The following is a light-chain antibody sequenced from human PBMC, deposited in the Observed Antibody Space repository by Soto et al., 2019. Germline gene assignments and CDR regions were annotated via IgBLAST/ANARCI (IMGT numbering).Light chain of an antibody. CDR2: EVS. Sequence: QSVLTQPPSASGSPGQSVTISCTGTSSDVGGYNSVSWYQQHPGKAPKLMIYEVSKRPSGVPDRFSASKSDNTASLIVSGLQAEDEAHYYCSSYAGSKNLVFGGGTKVTVL. CDR1: SSDVGGYNS. V-gene: IGLV2-8*01. J-gene: IGLJ2*01. CDR3: SSYAGSKNLV.